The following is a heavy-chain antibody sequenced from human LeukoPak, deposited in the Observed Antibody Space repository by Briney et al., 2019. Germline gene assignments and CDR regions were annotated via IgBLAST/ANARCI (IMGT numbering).Heavy chain of an antibody. Sequence: SETLSLTCTVSGGSISSSSYYWGWIRQPPRKGLEWIGSIYYSGSTYYNPSLKSRVTISVDTSKNQFSLKLSSVTAADTAVYYCARHRTDYYYYGMDVWGQGTTVTVSS. J-gene: IGHJ6*02. CDR1: GGSISSSSYY. CDR2: IYYSGST. CDR3: ARHRTDYYYYGMDV. V-gene: IGHV4-39*01.